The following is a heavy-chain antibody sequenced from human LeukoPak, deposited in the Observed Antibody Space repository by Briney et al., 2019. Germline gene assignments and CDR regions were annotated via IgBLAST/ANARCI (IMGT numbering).Heavy chain of an antibody. CDR1: GFTFSSYW. V-gene: IGHV3-7*01. CDR3: ARVATGAYWFDP. CDR2: IKQDGSEK. J-gene: IGHJ5*02. Sequence: QTGGSLRLSCAASGFTFSSYWMSWVRQAPGKGLEWVANIKQDGSEKYYVDSVKGRFTISRDNAKDTLYLQMNSLRAEDSAVYYCARVATGAYWFDPWGQGTLVTVSS.